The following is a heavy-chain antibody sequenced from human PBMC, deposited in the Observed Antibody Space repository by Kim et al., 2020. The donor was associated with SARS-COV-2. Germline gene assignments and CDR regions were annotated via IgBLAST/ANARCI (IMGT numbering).Heavy chain of an antibody. J-gene: IGHJ5*01. CDR2: LFHSGRT. D-gene: IGHD2-2*01. CDR1: GYSITSGYY. Sequence: SETLSLTCSVSGYSITSGYYWAWIRQPPGKGLQWIGNLFHSGRTSSTPSLQTRVTTSLDTSRNQFSLNLSSVTVSSTAVYSCSTVHTPSWVFYSWLHGPL. CDR3: STVHTPSWVFYS. V-gene: IGHV4-38-2*02.